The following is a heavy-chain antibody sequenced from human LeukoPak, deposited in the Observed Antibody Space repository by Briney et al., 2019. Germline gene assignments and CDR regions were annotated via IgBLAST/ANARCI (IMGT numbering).Heavy chain of an antibody. CDR1: GGTFSSYA. CDR2: IIPILGIA. V-gene: IGHV1-69*04. CDR3: ARAPMTTVTIDP. J-gene: IGHJ5*02. Sequence: SAKVSCKASGGTFSSYAISWVRQAPGQGLEWMGRIIPILGIANYAQKFQGRVTITADKSTSTAYMELSSLRSEDTAVYYCARAPMTTVTIDPWGQGTLVTVSS. D-gene: IGHD4-17*01.